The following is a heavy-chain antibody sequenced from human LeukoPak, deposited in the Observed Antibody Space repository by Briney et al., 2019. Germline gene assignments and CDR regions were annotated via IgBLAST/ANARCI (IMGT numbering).Heavy chain of an antibody. Sequence: PSETLSLTCTVSGGSVSSGTYYWSWIRQPPGKGLEWIGYIYYSGSTYYNPSLKSRVTISVDTSKNQFSLKLSSVTAADTAVYYCARGIRSSSWYRPVDYWGQGTLVTVSS. D-gene: IGHD6-13*01. CDR1: GGSVSSGTYY. CDR3: ARGIRSSSWYRPVDY. CDR2: IYYSGST. V-gene: IGHV4-61*01. J-gene: IGHJ4*02.